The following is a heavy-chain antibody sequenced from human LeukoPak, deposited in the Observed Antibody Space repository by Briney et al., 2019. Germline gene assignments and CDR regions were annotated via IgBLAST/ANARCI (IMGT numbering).Heavy chain of an antibody. Sequence: PGGSLRLSCAASGFTFSSYAMSWVRQAPGKGLEWVANIKQDGSEKYYVDSVKGRFTISRDNAKNSLYLQMNSLRAEDTAMYYCARYRHLYYWGQGTLVTVSS. J-gene: IGHJ4*02. CDR3: ARYRHLYY. CDR2: IKQDGSEK. CDR1: GFTFSSYA. V-gene: IGHV3-7*01. D-gene: IGHD3-16*01.